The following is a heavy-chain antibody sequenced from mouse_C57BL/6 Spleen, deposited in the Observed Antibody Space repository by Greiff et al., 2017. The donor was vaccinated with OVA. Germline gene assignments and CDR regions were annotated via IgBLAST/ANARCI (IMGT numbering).Heavy chain of an antibody. D-gene: IGHD2-3*01. J-gene: IGHJ2*01. CDR1: GFTFSSYA. Sequence: EVKVVESGGGLVKPGGSLKLSCAASGFTFSSYAMSWVRQTPEKRLEWVATISDGGSYTYYPDNVKGRFTISRDNAKNNLYLQMSHLKSEDTAMYYCARGYIYDYYFDYWGQGTTLTVSS. V-gene: IGHV5-4*03. CDR2: ISDGGSYT. CDR3: ARGYIYDYYFDY.